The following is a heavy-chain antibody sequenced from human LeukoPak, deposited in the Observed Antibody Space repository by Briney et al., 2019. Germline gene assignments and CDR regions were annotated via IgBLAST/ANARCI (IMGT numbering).Heavy chain of an antibody. D-gene: IGHD3-9*01. J-gene: IGHJ4*02. CDR2: ISYDGSNK. CDR1: GFTFSSYG. V-gene: IGHV3-30*03. CDR3: ATHWGLTGIDY. Sequence: GRSLRLSCAASGFTFSSYGMHWVRQAPGKGLEWVAVISYDGSNKYYADSVKGRFTISRDNSKNTLYLQMNSLRAEDTAVYYCATHWGLTGIDYWGQGTLVTVSS.